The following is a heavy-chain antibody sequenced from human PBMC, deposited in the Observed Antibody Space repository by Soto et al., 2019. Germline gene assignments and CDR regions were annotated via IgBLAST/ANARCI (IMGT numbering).Heavy chain of an antibody. Sequence: QVQLVQSGAEVKKPGSSVKVSCKASGGTFIIYPISWVRQAPGPGLEWMGGNIPIFGTANYALDFRGRVTITADISTTTADMELCSLRAADTDVYYCAPERVAAGPFAYWGQGTLVTVSS. CDR3: APERVAAGPFAY. V-gene: IGHV1-69*06. J-gene: IGHJ4*02. CDR1: GGTFIIYP. D-gene: IGHD6-25*01. CDR2: NIPIFGTA.